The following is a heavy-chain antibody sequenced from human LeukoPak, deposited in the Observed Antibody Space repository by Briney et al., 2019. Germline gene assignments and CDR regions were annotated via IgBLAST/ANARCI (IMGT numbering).Heavy chain of an antibody. Sequence: SVKVPCKASGGTFSSYAISWVRQAPGQGLAWMGRIIPILGIANYAQKFQGRVTITADKSTSTAYMELSSLRSEDTAVYYCASPYKPTYYYYYGMDVWGQGTTVTVSS. J-gene: IGHJ6*02. CDR2: IIPILGIA. CDR1: GGTFSSYA. V-gene: IGHV1-69*04. CDR3: ASPYKPTYYYYYGMDV. D-gene: IGHD1-14*01.